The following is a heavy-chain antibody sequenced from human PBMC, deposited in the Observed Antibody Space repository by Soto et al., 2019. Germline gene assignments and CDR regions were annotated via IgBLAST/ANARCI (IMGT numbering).Heavy chain of an antibody. Sequence: PAWAPRLSGAASGFTFSKYAVSWVRQAPGKGREWVSTLSATSGIMYYAESVKGRFTMSRDNSKNTLYLQMNSLGTEDTPVYHCAKGVNYYGYRRPGTL. CDR3: AKGVNYYGY. V-gene: IGHV3-23*01. D-gene: IGHD3-22*01. CDR2: LSATSGIM. J-gene: IGHJ4*02. CDR1: GFTFSKYA.